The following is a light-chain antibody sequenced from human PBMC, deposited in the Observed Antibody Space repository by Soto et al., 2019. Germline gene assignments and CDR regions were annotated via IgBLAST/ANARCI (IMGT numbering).Light chain of an antibody. Sequence: ETVLTQSPGTLSLSPGERATLSCRASQSVSSSYLAWYQQKPGQAPRLLIYGASSRATGIPDRFSGSGSGTDFTRTLGRLEPEDFAVYYCQQYGSSPTFGQGTKVEIK. CDR2: GAS. V-gene: IGKV3-20*01. J-gene: IGKJ1*01. CDR1: QSVSSSY. CDR3: QQYGSSPT.